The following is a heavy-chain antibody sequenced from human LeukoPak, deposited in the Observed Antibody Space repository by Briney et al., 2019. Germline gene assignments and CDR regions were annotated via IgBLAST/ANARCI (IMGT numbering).Heavy chain of an antibody. Sequence: ASVKVSCKASGYTFTSYYINWVRQATGQGLEWMGWMNPNSGNTGYAQKFQGRVTMTRNTSISTAYMGLSSLRSEDTAVYYCARGILLWFGESRILDDYWGQGTLVTVSS. CDR2: MNPNSGNT. CDR1: GYTFTSYY. CDR3: ARGILLWFGESRILDDY. D-gene: IGHD3-10*01. V-gene: IGHV1-8*01. J-gene: IGHJ4*02.